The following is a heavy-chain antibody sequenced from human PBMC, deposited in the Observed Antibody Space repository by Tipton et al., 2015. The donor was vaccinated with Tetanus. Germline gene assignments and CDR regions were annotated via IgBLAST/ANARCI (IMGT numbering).Heavy chain of an antibody. J-gene: IGHJ4*02. D-gene: IGHD1-26*01. CDR2: IYYTDLT. CDR1: GASINAGGYL. Sequence: GASINAGGYLWTWVRQHPVKGLEWIGNIYYTDLTSYNPSLNSRVSISVETSKNQFSLRLTSVTAADTAVYFCARGLPREPFYLDYWGQGLRVTVSS. V-gene: IGHV4-31*02. CDR3: ARGLPREPFYLDY.